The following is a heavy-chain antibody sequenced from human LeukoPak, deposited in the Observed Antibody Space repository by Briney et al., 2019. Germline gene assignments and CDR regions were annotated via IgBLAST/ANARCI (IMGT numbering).Heavy chain of an antibody. J-gene: IGHJ5*02. CDR3: ASGVRRYCSGGSCYRGWFDP. CDR2: IYYSGST. D-gene: IGHD2-15*01. V-gene: IGHV4-39*07. Sequence: SETLSLTCTVSGGSISSSSYYWGWIRQPPGKGLEWIGSIYYSGSTYYNPSLKSRVTISVDTSKNQFSLKLSSVTAADTAVYYCASGVRRYCSGGSCYRGWFDPWGQGTLVTVSS. CDR1: GGSISSSSYY.